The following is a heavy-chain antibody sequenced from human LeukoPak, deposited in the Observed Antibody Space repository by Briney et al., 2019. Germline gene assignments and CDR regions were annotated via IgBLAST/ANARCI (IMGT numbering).Heavy chain of an antibody. V-gene: IGHV3-23*01. D-gene: IGHD3-10*01. CDR3: ARDISGSANYYFDY. Sequence: GGSLRLSCAASGFTFSSYAMSWVRQAPGKGLEWVSTISGSGGSTYYADSVKGRFTISRDNSKNTLYLQMNSLRAEDTALYYCARDISGSANYYFDYWGQGTLVTVSS. CDR2: ISGSGGST. J-gene: IGHJ4*02. CDR1: GFTFSSYA.